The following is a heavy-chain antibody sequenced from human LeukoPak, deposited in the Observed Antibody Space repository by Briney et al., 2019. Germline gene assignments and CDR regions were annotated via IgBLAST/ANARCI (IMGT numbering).Heavy chain of an antibody. D-gene: IGHD3-10*01. CDR2: ISSSSSYI. CDR1: GFTFSSYS. Sequence: PGGSLRLSCAASGFTFSSYSMNWVRQAPGKGLEWVSSISSSSSYIYYADSVKGRFTISRDNAMNSLYLQMNSLRAEDTAVYYCARGASYGSDSLRVDYWGQGTLVTVSS. J-gene: IGHJ4*02. V-gene: IGHV3-21*01. CDR3: ARGASYGSDSLRVDY.